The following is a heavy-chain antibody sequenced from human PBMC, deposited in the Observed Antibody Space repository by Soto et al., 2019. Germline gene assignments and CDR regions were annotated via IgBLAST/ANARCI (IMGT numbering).Heavy chain of an antibody. J-gene: IGHJ3*02. D-gene: IGHD3-9*01. CDR3: ATLAPVLRYFDWLLPDDAFDI. CDR2: IYYSGST. Sequence: PSETLSLTCTVSGGSISSSSYYWGWIRQPPGQGLEWIGSIYYSGSTYYNPSLKSRVTISVDTSKNQFSLKLSSVTAADTAVYYCATLAPVLRYFDWLLPDDAFDIWGQGTMVTVSS. V-gene: IGHV4-39*01. CDR1: GGSISSSSYY.